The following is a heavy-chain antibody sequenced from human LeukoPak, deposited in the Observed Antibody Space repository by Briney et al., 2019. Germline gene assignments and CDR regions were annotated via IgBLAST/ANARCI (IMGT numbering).Heavy chain of an antibody. V-gene: IGHV4-34*01. Sequence: SETLSLTCAVYGGSFSGYYWSWTRQPPGKGLEWIGEINHSGSTNYNPSLKSRVTISVDTSKNQFSLKLSSVTAADTAVYYCASTYYYGSGSYYNWDYWGQGTLVTVSS. CDR1: GGSFSGYY. CDR3: ASTYYYGSGSYYNWDY. CDR2: INHSGST. D-gene: IGHD3-10*01. J-gene: IGHJ4*02.